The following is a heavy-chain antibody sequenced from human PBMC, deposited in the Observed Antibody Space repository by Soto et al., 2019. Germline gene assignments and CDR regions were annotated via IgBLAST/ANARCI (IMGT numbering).Heavy chain of an antibody. V-gene: IGHV1-69*06. CDR2: IIPIFGTA. J-gene: IGHJ4*02. Sequence: SLKVSCNASGGTFSSYAISWVLQAPGQGLEWMGGIIPIFGTANYAQKLQGRVTMTADTSTSTAYMELRSLRSDDTAVYYCARAPLTRKVDRVFDYWGQGTLVTVSS. D-gene: IGHD1-26*01. CDR3: ARAPLTRKVDRVFDY. CDR1: GGTFSSYA.